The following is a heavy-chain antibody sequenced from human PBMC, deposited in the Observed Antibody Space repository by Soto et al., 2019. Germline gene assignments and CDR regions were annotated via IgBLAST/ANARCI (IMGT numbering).Heavy chain of an antibody. CDR2: IVVGSGNT. CDR3: ATLLTSGLYPSWCDP. V-gene: IGHV1-58*01. J-gene: IGHJ5*02. CDR1: GFTFTNSA. D-gene: IGHD6-19*01. Sequence: QMQLVQSGPEVKKPGTSVKVSCKASGFTFTNSAVQWVRQARGQRLEWIGWIVVGSGNTNYEQKFQERVTITRDLATNTAYMELDSLRSEDTAVYYCATLLTSGLYPSWCDPLGRGTLITVSS.